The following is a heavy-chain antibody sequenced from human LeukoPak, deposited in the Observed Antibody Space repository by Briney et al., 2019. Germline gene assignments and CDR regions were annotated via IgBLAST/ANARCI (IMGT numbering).Heavy chain of an antibody. CDR2: IIPIFGTA. J-gene: IGHJ4*02. CDR3: AGVVVVAATRTFDY. CDR1: GGTFSSYA. V-gene: IGHV1-69*05. D-gene: IGHD2-15*01. Sequence: ASVKVSCKASGGTFSSYAISWLRQAPAQGLEWMGRIIPIFGTANYAQKFQGRVTITTDESTSTAYMELSSLRSEDTAVYYCAGVVVVAATRTFDYWGQGTLVTVSS.